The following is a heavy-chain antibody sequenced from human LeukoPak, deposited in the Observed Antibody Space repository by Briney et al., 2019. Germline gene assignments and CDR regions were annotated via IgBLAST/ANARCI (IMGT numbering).Heavy chain of an antibody. J-gene: IGHJ5*02. CDR3: ANYPNQVVFFS. Sequence: GGSLRLSCAASGFAFSTFGMHWVRQAPGKGLEWVAVTSSDGIIINYADSVKGRFTISRDNLENMVYLQMNSLRAEDTAIYYCANYPNQVVFFSWGQGTLVTVSS. CDR1: GFAFSTFG. V-gene: IGHV3-30*18. D-gene: IGHD2-2*01. CDR2: TSSDGIII.